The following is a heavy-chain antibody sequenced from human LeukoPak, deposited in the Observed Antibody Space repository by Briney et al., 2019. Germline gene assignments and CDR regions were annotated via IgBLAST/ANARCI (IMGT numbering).Heavy chain of an antibody. J-gene: IGHJ6*02. V-gene: IGHV3-23*01. D-gene: IGHD3-10*01. CDR2: ISGSGGST. Sequence: GGSLRLFCAASGFTFSSYAMNWVRQAPGKGLEWVSGISGSGGSTYYADSVKGRFTISRDKSKNTLYLQMNSLRADDTAVYYCAKSYYYGSGSQYYYYYGMDVWGQGTTVTVSS. CDR1: GFTFSSYA. CDR3: AKSYYYGSGSQYYYYYGMDV.